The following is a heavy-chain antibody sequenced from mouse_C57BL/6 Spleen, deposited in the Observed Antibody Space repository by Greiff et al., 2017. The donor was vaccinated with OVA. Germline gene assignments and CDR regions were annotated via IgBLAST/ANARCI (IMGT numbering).Heavy chain of an antibody. J-gene: IGHJ1*03. CDR2: ISSGGDYI. V-gene: IGHV5-9-1*02. D-gene: IGHD1-1*01. Sequence: EVKLVESGEGLVKPGGSLKLSCAASGFTFSSYAMSWVRQTPEKRLEWVAYISSGGDYIYYADTVKGRFTISRDNARNTLYLQMSSLKSEDTAMYYCTINYYGSSYEYFDVWGTGTTVTVSS. CDR1: GFTFSSYA. CDR3: TINYYGSSYEYFDV.